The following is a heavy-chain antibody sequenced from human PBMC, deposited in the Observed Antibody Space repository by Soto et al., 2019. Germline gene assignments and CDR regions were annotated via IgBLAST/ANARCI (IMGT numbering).Heavy chain of an antibody. CDR1: GYTFTSYG. V-gene: IGHV1-18*01. CDR3: ARDLRIVPAATGNYYYYMDV. CDR2: ISAYNGNT. D-gene: IGHD2-2*01. J-gene: IGHJ6*03. Sequence: ASVKVSCKASGYTFTSYGISWVRQAPGQGLEWMGWISAYNGNTNYAQKLQGRVTMTTDTSTSTAYMELRSLRSDDTAVYYCARDLRIVPAATGNYYYYMDVGGKGTTVTVSS.